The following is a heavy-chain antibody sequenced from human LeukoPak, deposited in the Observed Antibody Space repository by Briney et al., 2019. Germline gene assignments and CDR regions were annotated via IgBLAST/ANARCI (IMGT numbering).Heavy chain of an antibody. J-gene: IGHJ1*01. CDR2: IYYSGGT. V-gene: IGHV4-30-4*08. Sequence: SQTLSLTCTVSGGSISSGDYYWSWIRQPPGKGLEWIGYIYYSGGTYYNPSLKSRVTISVDTSKNQFSLKLSSVTAADTAVYYCARSAAYGSGSYLEYFQHWGQGTLVTVSS. CDR1: GGSISSGDYY. CDR3: ARSAAYGSGSYLEYFQH. D-gene: IGHD3-10*01.